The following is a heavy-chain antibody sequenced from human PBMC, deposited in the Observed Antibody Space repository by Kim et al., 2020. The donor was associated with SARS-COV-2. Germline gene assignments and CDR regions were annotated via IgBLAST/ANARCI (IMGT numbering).Heavy chain of an antibody. D-gene: IGHD3-9*01. CDR3: ASPSDYDILTGPYYYYYGMDV. CDR2: IYYSGST. Sequence: SETLSLTCTVSGGSISSSSYYWGWIRQPPGKGLEWIGSIYYSGSTYYNPSLKSRVTISVDTSKNQFSLKLSSVTAADTAVYYCASPSDYDILTGPYYYYYGMDVWGQGTTVTVSS. J-gene: IGHJ6*02. V-gene: IGHV4-39*01. CDR1: GGSISSSSYY.